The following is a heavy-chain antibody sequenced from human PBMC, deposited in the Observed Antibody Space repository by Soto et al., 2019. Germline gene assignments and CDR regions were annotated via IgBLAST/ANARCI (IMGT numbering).Heavy chain of an antibody. Sequence: EVQLVESGGGLVKPGGSLRLSCAASGFTFSSYSMNWVRQAPGKGLEWVSSISSSSSYIYYADSVKGRFTISRDNAKNSLYLKMNSLRAEDTAVYYCARDSVREYFAWLSHRGGFHPWGQGTLVTVSS. J-gene: IGHJ5*02. D-gene: IGHD3-9*01. CDR1: GFTFSSYS. CDR2: ISSSSSYI. V-gene: IGHV3-21*01. CDR3: ARDSVREYFAWLSHRGGFHP.